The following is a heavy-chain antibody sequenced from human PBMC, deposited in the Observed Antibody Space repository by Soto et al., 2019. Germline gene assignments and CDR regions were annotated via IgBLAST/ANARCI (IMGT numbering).Heavy chain of an antibody. D-gene: IGHD4-17*01. J-gene: IGHJ4*02. CDR3: ARVRLLATVTTKFIDY. V-gene: IGHV1-18*01. Sequence: ASVKVSCKASGYTFTSYGISWVRQAPGQGLEWMGWISAYNGNTNYAQKLQGRVTMTTDTSTSTAYMELRSLRSDDTAVYYCARVRLLATVTTKFIDYWGQGTLVTVSS. CDR1: GYTFTSYG. CDR2: ISAYNGNT.